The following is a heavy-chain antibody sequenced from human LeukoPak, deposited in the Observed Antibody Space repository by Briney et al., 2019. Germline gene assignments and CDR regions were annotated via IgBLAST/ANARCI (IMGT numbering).Heavy chain of an antibody. Sequence: SETLSLTCTVSGGSISSYYWSWIRQPPGKGLEWIGYIYYSGSTNYNPSLKSRVTISVDTSKNQFSLKLSSVTAADTAVYYCARTMGCSYGYDAFDIWGQGTMVTASS. CDR3: ARTMGCSYGYDAFDI. J-gene: IGHJ3*02. CDR2: IYYSGST. D-gene: IGHD5-18*01. V-gene: IGHV4-59*01. CDR1: GGSISSYY.